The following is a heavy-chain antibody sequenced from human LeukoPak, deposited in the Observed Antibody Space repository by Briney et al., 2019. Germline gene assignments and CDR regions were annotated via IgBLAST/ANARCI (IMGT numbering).Heavy chain of an antibody. D-gene: IGHD6-19*01. CDR1: GGSTSSYY. J-gene: IGHJ4*02. V-gene: IGHV4-59*01. CDR3: ARCTVAGFDY. CDR2: IYYSGST. Sequence: KPSETLSLTCSVSGGSTSSYYWSWIRQPPGKGLEWIGYIYYSGSTNYNPSLKSRVTISVDTSKNQFSLKLSSVTAADTAVYYCARCTVAGFDYWGQGTLVTVSS.